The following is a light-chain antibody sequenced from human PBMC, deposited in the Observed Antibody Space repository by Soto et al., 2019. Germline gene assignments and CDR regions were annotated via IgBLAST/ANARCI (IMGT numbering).Light chain of an antibody. CDR3: QQDT. J-gene: IGKJ2*01. Sequence: DIQMTQSPSSLSASVGDRVTITCQASQDISNYLNWYQQKPGKAPKLLIYDASTLETGVQSRFSENESQTDFTLTISSLQPEHIATYDCQQDTFGQGTKLEIK. CDR2: DAS. CDR1: QDISNY. V-gene: IGKV1-33*01.